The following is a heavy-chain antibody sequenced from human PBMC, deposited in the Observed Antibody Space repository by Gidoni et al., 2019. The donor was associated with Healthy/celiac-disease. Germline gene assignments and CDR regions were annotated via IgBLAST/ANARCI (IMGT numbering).Heavy chain of an antibody. D-gene: IGHD6-13*01. V-gene: IGHV4-39*01. CDR3: ARPEGSSSWHSPPYYFDY. CDR2: SYYSGST. CDR1: GGSISISSYY. J-gene: IGHJ4*02. Sequence: QLQLQESGPGLVKPSETLSLTCTVSGGSISISSYYWGWIRQPPGKGLEWIGRSYYSGSTYYNPSLKSRVTISVDTSKNQFSLKLSSVTAADTAVYYCARPEGSSSWHSPPYYFDYWGQGTLVTVSS.